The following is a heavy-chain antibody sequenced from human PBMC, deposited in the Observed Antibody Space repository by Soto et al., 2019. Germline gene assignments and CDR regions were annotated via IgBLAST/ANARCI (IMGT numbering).Heavy chain of an antibody. CDR2: INAGNGNT. Sequence: ASVKVSCKASGYTFTSYAMHWVRQAPGQRLEWMGWINAGNGNTKYSQKFQGRVTITGDTSASTAYMELSSLRSEDTAVYYCARDSITIFGVVKVAFDIWGQGTMVTVS. V-gene: IGHV1-3*01. D-gene: IGHD3-3*01. J-gene: IGHJ3*02. CDR1: GYTFTSYA. CDR3: ARDSITIFGVVKVAFDI.